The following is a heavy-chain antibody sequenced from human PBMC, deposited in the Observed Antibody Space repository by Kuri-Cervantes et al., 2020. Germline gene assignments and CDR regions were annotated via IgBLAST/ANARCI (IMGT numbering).Heavy chain of an antibody. Sequence: GESLKISCAASGFPFSSYWMSWVRQAPGKGLEWVANIKQDGSEKYYVDSVKGRFTISRDNAKNSLYLQMNSLRAEDTAVYYCARTYYYGYHSDFWGQGTRVTVSS. CDR1: GFPFSSYW. J-gene: IGHJ4*02. V-gene: IGHV3-7*01. CDR2: IKQDGSEK. CDR3: ARTYYYGYHSDF. D-gene: IGHD3-10*01.